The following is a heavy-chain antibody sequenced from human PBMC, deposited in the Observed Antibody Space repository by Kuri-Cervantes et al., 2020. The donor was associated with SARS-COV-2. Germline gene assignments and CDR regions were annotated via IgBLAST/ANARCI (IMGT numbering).Heavy chain of an antibody. CDR1: RFSFSSYT. CDR2: ISYDGSNK. J-gene: IGHJ4*02. V-gene: IGHV3-30-3*01. D-gene: IGHD3-3*01. Sequence: GGSLRLSCAASRFSFSSYTLHWVRQAPGKGLECVAVISYDGSNKYYADSVKGRFTISRDNSKNTLYLQMNSLRAEDTAVYYCAKAHRPIYYDFWSTPCYFDYWGQGTLVTVSS. CDR3: AKAHRPIYYDFWSTPCYFDY.